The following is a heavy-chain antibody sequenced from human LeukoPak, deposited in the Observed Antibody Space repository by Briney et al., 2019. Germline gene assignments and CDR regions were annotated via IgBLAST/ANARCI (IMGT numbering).Heavy chain of an antibody. V-gene: IGHV4-39*07. CDR1: DGSISSSSYY. J-gene: IGHJ3*02. D-gene: IGHD2-21*02. CDR3: ARASTGTYCGGDCYSYAFDI. Sequence: PSETLSLTCTVSDGSISSSSYYWGWIRQPPGKGREWIGSIYYSGSTYYNPSLKSRVTISVDTSKNQFSLKLSSVTAADTAVYYCARASTGTYCGGDCYSYAFDIWGQGTMVTVSS. CDR2: IYYSGST.